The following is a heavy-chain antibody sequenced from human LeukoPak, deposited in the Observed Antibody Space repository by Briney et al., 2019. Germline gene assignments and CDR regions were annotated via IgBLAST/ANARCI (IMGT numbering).Heavy chain of an antibody. V-gene: IGHV3-7*01. Sequence: GGSLRLSCAASGFTFSSYWMSWVRQAPGKGLEWVANIKQDGSEKYSVDSVRGRFTISRDNAKNSLYMQMNSLRAEDTAVYYCARVMSASVWRSYGSYYYYYYMDIWGKGTTVTVSS. CDR1: GFTFSSYW. CDR2: IKQDGSEK. J-gene: IGHJ6*03. CDR3: ARVMSASVWRSYGSYYYYYYMDI. D-gene: IGHD3-16*01.